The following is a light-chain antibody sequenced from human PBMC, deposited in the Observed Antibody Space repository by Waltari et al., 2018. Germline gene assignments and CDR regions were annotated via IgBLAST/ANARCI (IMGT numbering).Light chain of an antibody. V-gene: IGLV1-51*01. J-gene: IGLJ1*01. Sequence: QSVLTQPPSVSAAPGQKVTVSCSGSTSNIGNYYVSWYQQLPGTAPKLLIFDNTLRPSGLPYRFPGSKSGTSATLGITGLHTGDEADYYCGTWDSSLDSYVFGTGSKVTVL. CDR1: TSNIGNYY. CDR3: GTWDSSLDSYV. CDR2: DNT.